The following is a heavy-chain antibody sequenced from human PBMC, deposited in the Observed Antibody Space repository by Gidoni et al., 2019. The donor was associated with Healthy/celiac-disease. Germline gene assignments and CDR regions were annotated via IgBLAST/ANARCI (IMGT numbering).Heavy chain of an antibody. CDR3: ARDLAVGDYYYYYGMDV. V-gene: IGHV3-11*01. CDR1: GFPFSDYY. CDR2: ISSSGSTI. J-gene: IGHJ6*02. Sequence: QVQLVESGGGLVKPGGSLILSCAASGFPFSDYYMSWIRQAPGKGLEWVSYISSSGSTIYYADSVKGRFTISRDNAKNSLYLQMNSLRAEDTAVYYCARDLAVGDYYYYYGMDVWGQGTTVTVSS. D-gene: IGHD3-16*01.